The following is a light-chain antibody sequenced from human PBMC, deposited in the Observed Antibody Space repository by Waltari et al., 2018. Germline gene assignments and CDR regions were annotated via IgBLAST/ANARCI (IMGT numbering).Light chain of an antibody. J-gene: IGKJ1*01. V-gene: IGKV3-20*01. Sequence: EIVLTQSPGTLSLSPGERALISCRASQRVGRTLSWYQQKPGQAPRLLIYGASNRATGIPDRFSGSGSGTDFSLTISRLEPEDFSVYYCQHYVRLPVTFGQGTRVEI. CDR1: QRVGRT. CDR3: QHYVRLPVT. CDR2: GAS.